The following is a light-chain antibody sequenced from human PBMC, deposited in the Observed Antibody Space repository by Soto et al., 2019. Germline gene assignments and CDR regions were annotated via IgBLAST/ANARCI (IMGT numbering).Light chain of an antibody. Sequence: IVLTQSPATLSLSPGERATLSCRASQSVSSYLAWYQQKPGQAPRLLIYDASNRATGIPARFSGSGSGTDFTLTINSLEPEDFAVYYWQQRSNWLTFGGGTKVEIK. V-gene: IGKV3-11*01. J-gene: IGKJ4*01. CDR1: QSVSSY. CDR3: QQRSNWLT. CDR2: DAS.